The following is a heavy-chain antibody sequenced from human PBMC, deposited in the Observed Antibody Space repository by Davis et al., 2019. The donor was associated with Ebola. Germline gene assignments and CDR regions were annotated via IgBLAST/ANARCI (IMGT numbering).Heavy chain of an antibody. Sequence: GESLKISCVVSGFTFSSYWMYWVRQAPGKGLEWVGRIKSKTDGGTTDYAAPVKGRFTISRDDSKNTLYLQMNSLKTEDTAVYYCTTDLDAGFWWVFDYWGQGTLVTVSS. CDR2: IKSKTDGGTT. V-gene: IGHV3-15*01. CDR1: GFTFSSYW. J-gene: IGHJ4*02. D-gene: IGHD2-15*01. CDR3: TTDLDAGFWWVFDY.